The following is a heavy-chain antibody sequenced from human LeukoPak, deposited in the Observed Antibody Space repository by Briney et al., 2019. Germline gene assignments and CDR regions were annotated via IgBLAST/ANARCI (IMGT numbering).Heavy chain of an antibody. D-gene: IGHD3-22*01. J-gene: IGHJ4*02. Sequence: GGSLRLSCAASRFPFSTYGIHWVRQAPGKGLEWVAVISYDGTNKYFAESVKGRFTISRDNSKNTLYLQMNSLRAEDTAVYYCAKARYDFDTSGNFFFDYWGPGTLVTVSS. V-gene: IGHV3-30*18. CDR3: AKARYDFDTSGNFFFDY. CDR1: RFPFSTYG. CDR2: ISYDGTNK.